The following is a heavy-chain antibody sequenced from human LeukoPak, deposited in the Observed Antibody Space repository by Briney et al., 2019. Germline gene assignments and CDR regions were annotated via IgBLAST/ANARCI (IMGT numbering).Heavy chain of an antibody. J-gene: IGHJ4*02. D-gene: IGHD4-17*01. V-gene: IGHV4-59*12. CDR1: DGSISSYY. CDR2: SYYSGTT. CDR3: ATYPFWEDYGDYAFDY. Sequence: SETLSLTCTVSDGSISSYYWSWIRQPPGKGLEWIGFSYYSGTTDYNPSLKSRVTISVDTSKNQFSLKLSSVTAADTAVYYCATYPFWEDYGDYAFDYWGQGTLVTVSS.